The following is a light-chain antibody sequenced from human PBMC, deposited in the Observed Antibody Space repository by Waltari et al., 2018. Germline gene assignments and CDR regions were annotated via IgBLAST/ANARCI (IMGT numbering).Light chain of an antibody. V-gene: IGKV4-1*01. CDR1: QNVLYSSNNKNY. CDR3: MQALQGFT. J-gene: IGKJ5*01. CDR2: WAS. Sequence: DIVMTQSPDSLAVSLGERATINCTSSQNVLYSSNNKNYLAWYQQKPGQPPKLLIYWASTRESGVPDRFSGSGSGTDFTLTISSLQAEDVAVYYCMQALQGFTFGQGTRLEIK.